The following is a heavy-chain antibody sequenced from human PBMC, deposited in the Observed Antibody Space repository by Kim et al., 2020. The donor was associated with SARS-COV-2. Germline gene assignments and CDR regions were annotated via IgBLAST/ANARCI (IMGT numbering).Heavy chain of an antibody. V-gene: IGHV4-31*03. J-gene: IGHJ3*02. CDR3: ARGPMITFRGFDI. Sequence: SETLSLTCTVSGGSISSGGYYWSWIRQHPGKGLEWIGYIYYSGSTYYNPSLKSRVTISVDTSKNQFSLKLSSVTAADTAVYYCARGPMITFRGFDIWGQGTMVTVSS. CDR1: GGSISSGGYY. CDR2: IYYSGST. D-gene: IGHD3-16*01.